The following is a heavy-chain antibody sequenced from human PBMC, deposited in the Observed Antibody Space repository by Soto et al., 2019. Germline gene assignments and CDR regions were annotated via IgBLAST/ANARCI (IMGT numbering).Heavy chain of an antibody. D-gene: IGHD6-6*01. CDR1: GGSISSGGYS. Sequence: QLQLQESGSGLVKPSQTLSLTCAVSGGSISSGGYSWSWIRQPPGKGLEWIGYIYHSGSTYYNPSLKSRVTISVDRSKNQFSLKLSSVTAADTAVYYCAREGDSSSGNWFDPWGQGTLVTVSS. V-gene: IGHV4-30-2*01. J-gene: IGHJ5*02. CDR2: IYHSGST. CDR3: AREGDSSSGNWFDP.